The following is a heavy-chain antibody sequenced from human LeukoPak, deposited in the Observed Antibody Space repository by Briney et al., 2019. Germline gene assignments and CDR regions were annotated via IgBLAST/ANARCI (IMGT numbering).Heavy chain of an antibody. CDR3: AKDQAPGLGGYSYGYDAFDI. CDR2: IRYDGSNK. V-gene: IGHV3-30*02. D-gene: IGHD5-18*01. J-gene: IGHJ3*02. Sequence: SGGSLRLSCAASGFTFSSYGMHWVRQAPGKGLEWVAFIRYDGSNKYYADSVKGRFTISRDNSKNTLYLQMNSLRAEDTAVYYCAKDQAPGLGGYSYGYDAFDIWGQGTMVTVSS. CDR1: GFTFSSYG.